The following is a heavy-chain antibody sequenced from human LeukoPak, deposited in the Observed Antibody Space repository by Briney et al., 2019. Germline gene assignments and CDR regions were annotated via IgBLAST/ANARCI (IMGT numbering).Heavy chain of an antibody. J-gene: IGHJ5*02. CDR2: IYYSGST. CDR1: GGSISSGGCY. D-gene: IGHD3-22*01. V-gene: IGHV4-31*03. CDR3: ARDGNDSSGYSSLGFDP. Sequence: SQTLSLTCTVSGGSISSGGCYWSWIRQHPGKGLEWIGYIYYSGSTYYNPSLKSRVTISVDTSKNQFSLKLSSVTAADTAVYYCARDGNDSSGYSSLGFDPWGQGTLVTVSS.